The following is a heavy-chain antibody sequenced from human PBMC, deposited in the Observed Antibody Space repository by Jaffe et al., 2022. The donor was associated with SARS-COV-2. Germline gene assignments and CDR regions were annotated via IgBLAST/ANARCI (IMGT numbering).Heavy chain of an antibody. CDR3: ARASHITTGDTSLYYYYMDV. V-gene: IGHV3-48*01. CDR2: ISSSSSTI. Sequence: EVQLVESGGGLVQPGGSLRLSCAASGFTFSSYSMNWVRQAPGKGLEWVSYISSSSSTIYYADSVKGRFTISRDNAKNSLYLQMNSLRAEDTAVYYCARASHITTGDTSLYYYYMDVWGKGTTVTVSS. CDR1: GFTFSSYS. D-gene: IGHD7-27*01. J-gene: IGHJ6*03.